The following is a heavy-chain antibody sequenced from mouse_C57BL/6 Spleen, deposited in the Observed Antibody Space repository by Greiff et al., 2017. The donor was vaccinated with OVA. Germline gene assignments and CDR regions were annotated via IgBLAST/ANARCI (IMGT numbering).Heavy chain of an antibody. Sequence: EVKLVESGGGLVKPGGSLKLSCAASGFTFSSYTMSWVRQTPEKRLEWVATISGGGGNTYYPDSVKGRFTISRDNAKNTLYLQMSSLRSEDTALYYCATSQATPAWFAYWGQGTLVTVSA. J-gene: IGHJ3*01. CDR1: GFTFSSYT. CDR3: ATSQATPAWFAY. CDR2: ISGGGGNT. D-gene: IGHD3-2*02. V-gene: IGHV5-9*01.